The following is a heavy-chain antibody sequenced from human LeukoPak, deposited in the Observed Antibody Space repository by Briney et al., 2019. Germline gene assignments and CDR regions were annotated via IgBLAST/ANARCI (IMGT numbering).Heavy chain of an antibody. CDR2: ISYDGSNK. J-gene: IGHJ6*03. Sequence: TGGSLRLSCAASGFTFSSYAMHWVRQAPGKGLEWVAVISYDGSNKYYAGSVKGRFTISRDNSKNTLYLQVNSLRAEDTAVYYCARAGTTLYYYYYYYMDVWGKGTTVTVSS. D-gene: IGHD1-7*01. CDR1: GFTFSSYA. CDR3: ARAGTTLYYYYYYYMDV. V-gene: IGHV3-30*01.